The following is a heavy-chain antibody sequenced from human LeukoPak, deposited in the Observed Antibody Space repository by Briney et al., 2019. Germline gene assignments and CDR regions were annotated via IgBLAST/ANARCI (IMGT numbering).Heavy chain of an antibody. CDR1: GFIFSSYE. V-gene: IGHV3-30*04. CDR3: ARDGVKYYYYYYMDV. J-gene: IGHJ6*03. D-gene: IGHD3-16*01. CDR2: ISYDGSNK. Sequence: GGSLRLSCAASGFIFSSYEMNWVRQAPGKGLEWVAVISYDGSNKYYADSVKGRFTISRDNSKNTLYLQMNSLRAEDTAVYYCARDGVKYYYYYYMDVWGKGTTVTVSS.